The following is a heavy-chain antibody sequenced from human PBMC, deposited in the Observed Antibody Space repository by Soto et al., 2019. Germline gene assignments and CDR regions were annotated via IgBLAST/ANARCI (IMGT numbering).Heavy chain of an antibody. D-gene: IGHD6-13*01. V-gene: IGHV1-69*13. CDR2: IIPIFGTA. CDR1: GGTFSSYA. Sequence: ASVKVSCKASGGTFSSYAISWVRQAPGQGLEWMGGIIPIFGTANYAQKFQGRVTITADESTSTAYMELSSLRSEDTAVYYCARDACYSSSCLGSSFDYWGLGTLVTVSS. J-gene: IGHJ4*02. CDR3: ARDACYSSSCLGSSFDY.